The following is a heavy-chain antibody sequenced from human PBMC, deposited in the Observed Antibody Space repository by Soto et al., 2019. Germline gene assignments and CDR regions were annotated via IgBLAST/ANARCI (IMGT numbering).Heavy chain of an antibody. CDR3: ARAERITMVRGARSAFDI. D-gene: IGHD3-10*01. V-gene: IGHV4-34*01. CDR2: INHSGST. Sequence: QVQLQQWGAGLLKPSETLSLTCAVYGGSFSGYYWSWIRQPPGKGLEWIGEINHSGSTNYNPSLKSRVTISVDTSKNQFSLKLSSVTAADTAVCYCARAERITMVRGARSAFDIWGQGTMVTVSS. CDR1: GGSFSGYY. J-gene: IGHJ3*02.